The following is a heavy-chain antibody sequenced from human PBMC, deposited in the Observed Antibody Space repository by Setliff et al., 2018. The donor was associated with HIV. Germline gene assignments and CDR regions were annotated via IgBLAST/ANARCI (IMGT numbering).Heavy chain of an antibody. CDR1: GFYFDDYG. CDR3: ARDRGVDIVTTDKAYWYFDL. V-gene: IGHV3-21*01. CDR2: ISTSGSYT. Sequence: GGSLRLSCAATGFYFDDYGMSWVRQVPGKGLEWVSSISTSGSYTYYADSVKGRFTISRDNAKNSLYLHMNSLRDEDTAVYYCARDRGVDIVTTDKAYWYFDLWGRGTLVTVSS. J-gene: IGHJ2*01. D-gene: IGHD5-12*01.